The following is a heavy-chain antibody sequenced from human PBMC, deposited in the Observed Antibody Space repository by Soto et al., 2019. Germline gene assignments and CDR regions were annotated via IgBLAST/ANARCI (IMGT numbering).Heavy chain of an antibody. D-gene: IGHD6-19*01. CDR2: ISYDGSNK. CDR3: ARDSGPYSSGWYYFDY. Sequence: GGSLRLSCAASGFTFSSYAMHWVRQAPGKGLEWVAVISYDGSNKYYADSVKGRFTISRDNSKNTLYLQMDSLRAEDTAVYYCARDSGPYSSGWYYFDYWGQGTLVTVSS. V-gene: IGHV3-30*01. CDR1: GFTFSSYA. J-gene: IGHJ4*02.